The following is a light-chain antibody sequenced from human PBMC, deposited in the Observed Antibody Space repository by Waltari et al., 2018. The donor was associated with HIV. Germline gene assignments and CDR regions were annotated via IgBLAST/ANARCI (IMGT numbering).Light chain of an antibody. Sequence: QSVMTQPPSASGTPGQSVTISCSGSSSNIGNNPVNWYQQLPGTAPKLHIYTNNQRPSGVPDRFSGSRSCTSASLAISGLQSEDEADYYCAAWDDSLSGVVFGGGTKLTVL. CDR3: AAWDDSLSGVV. CDR2: TNN. CDR1: SSNIGNNP. V-gene: IGLV1-44*01. J-gene: IGLJ2*01.